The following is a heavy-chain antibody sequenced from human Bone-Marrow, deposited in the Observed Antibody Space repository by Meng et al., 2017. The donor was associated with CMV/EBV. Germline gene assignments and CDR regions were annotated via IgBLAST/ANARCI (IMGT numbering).Heavy chain of an antibody. J-gene: IGHJ4*02. Sequence: SETLSLTCTVSGGSISTYYWNWIRQPPGKGLEWIGYIYYSGSTNYNPSLKSRVTMSVDTSKNQFSLRLSAVTAADTAVYYCANGYSFGKFDYWGQGTLVTVSS. CDR3: ANGYSFGKFDY. V-gene: IGHV4-59*01. D-gene: IGHD5-18*01. CDR1: GGSISTYY. CDR2: IYYSGST.